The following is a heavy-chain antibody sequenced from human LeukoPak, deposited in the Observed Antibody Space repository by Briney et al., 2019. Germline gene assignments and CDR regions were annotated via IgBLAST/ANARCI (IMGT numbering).Heavy chain of an antibody. J-gene: IGHJ4*02. V-gene: IGHV4-39*07. Sequence: SETLSLTCTVSGGSISSSSYYWGWIRQPPGKGLEWIGSIYYSGSTYYNPSLKSRVTISVDTSKNQFSLKLSSVTAADTAVYYCARDPGGYDYVWGSYRPDYFDYWGQGTLVTVSS. CDR1: GGSISSSSYY. D-gene: IGHD3-16*02. CDR2: IYYSGST. CDR3: ARDPGGYDYVWGSYRPDYFDY.